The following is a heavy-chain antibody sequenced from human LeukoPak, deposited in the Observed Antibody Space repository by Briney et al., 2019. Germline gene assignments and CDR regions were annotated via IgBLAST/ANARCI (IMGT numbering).Heavy chain of an antibody. CDR2: INHSGST. Sequence: SETLCLTCAVYGGSFSGYYWSWIRQPPGKGLEWIGEINHSGSTNYNPSLKSRVTISVDTSKNQFSLKLSSVTAADTAVYYCARAGPFESYDSSGYPIDYWGQGTLVTVSS. J-gene: IGHJ4*02. V-gene: IGHV4-34*01. CDR1: GGSFSGYY. D-gene: IGHD3-22*01. CDR3: ARAGPFESYDSSGYPIDY.